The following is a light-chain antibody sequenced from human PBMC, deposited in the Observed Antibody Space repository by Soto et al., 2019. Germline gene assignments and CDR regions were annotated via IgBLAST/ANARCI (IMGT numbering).Light chain of an antibody. J-gene: IGKJ5*01. CDR2: DAS. Sequence: EIVLTQSPATLSLSPGERATLSCRASQSVSSYLAWYQQKPGQAPRLLIYDASNRATGIPARFSGSGAGTDFTLTMNSLEPEDFAVYYCQQRSNWPITFGQGTRLGIK. CDR3: QQRSNWPIT. CDR1: QSVSSY. V-gene: IGKV3-11*01.